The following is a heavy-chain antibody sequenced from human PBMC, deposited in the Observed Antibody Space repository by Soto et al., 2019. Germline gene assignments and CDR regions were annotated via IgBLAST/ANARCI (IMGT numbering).Heavy chain of an antibody. D-gene: IGHD3-3*01. CDR1: GYTFTSYA. CDR3: ARHQQHYDFWSGEAFDY. Sequence: QVPLVQSGAEVKKPGASVKVSCKASGYTFTSYAMHWVRQAPGQRLEWMGWINAGNGNTKYSQKFQGRVTITRDTSASTAYMELSSLRSEDTAVYYCARHQQHYDFWSGEAFDYWGQGTLVTVSS. CDR2: INAGNGNT. V-gene: IGHV1-3*01. J-gene: IGHJ4*02.